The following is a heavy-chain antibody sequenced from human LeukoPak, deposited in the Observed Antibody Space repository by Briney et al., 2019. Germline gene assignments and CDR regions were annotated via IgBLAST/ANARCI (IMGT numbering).Heavy chain of an antibody. Sequence: SETLSLTCTDSGGSISSSSYYWGWIRQPPGKGLEWIGSIYYSGSTYYNPSLKSRVTISVDTSKNQFSLKLSSVTAADTAVYYCARGRKFSNWFDPWGQGTLVTVSS. CDR2: IYYSGST. D-gene: IGHD1-14*01. CDR1: GGSISSSSYY. J-gene: IGHJ5*02. V-gene: IGHV4-39*07. CDR3: ARGRKFSNWFDP.